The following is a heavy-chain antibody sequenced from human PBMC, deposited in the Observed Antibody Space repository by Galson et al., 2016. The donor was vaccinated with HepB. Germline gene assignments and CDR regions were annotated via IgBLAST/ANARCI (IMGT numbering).Heavy chain of an antibody. J-gene: IGHJ4*02. D-gene: IGHD4-17*01. V-gene: IGHV1-2*02. CDR2: INPNSGVT. Sequence: SVKVSCKASGYTFSGFYIHWVRQAPGQGLEWMGWINPNSGVTTYAQKFQGRVTMTRDTSISTVYMELSSPRSDDTAMYYCAREAKPYGDIDSWGQGTLVTVSS. CDR3: AREAKPYGDIDS. CDR1: GYTFSGFY.